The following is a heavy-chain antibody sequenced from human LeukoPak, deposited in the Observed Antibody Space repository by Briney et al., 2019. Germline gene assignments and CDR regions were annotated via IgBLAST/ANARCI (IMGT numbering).Heavy chain of an antibody. J-gene: IGHJ5*02. Sequence: SETLSLTCTVSGGSVSSGSYYWSWIRQPPGKGLEWIGYIYYSGSTNYSPSLKSRVTMSVDTSKNQFSLKLSSVTAADTAVYYCARSIVVPAANWFDPWGQGTLVTVSS. CDR1: GGSVSSGSYY. CDR2: IYYSGST. V-gene: IGHV4-61*01. D-gene: IGHD2-2*01. CDR3: ARSIVVPAANWFDP.